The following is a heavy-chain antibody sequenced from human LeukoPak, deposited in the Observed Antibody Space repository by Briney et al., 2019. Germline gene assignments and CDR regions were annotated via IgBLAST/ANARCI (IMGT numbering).Heavy chain of an antibody. D-gene: IGHD4-17*01. CDR1: GGTFSSYA. Sequence: ASVKVSCKASGGTFSSYAISWVRQAPGQGLEWMGRIIPILGIANYAQKFQGRVTITADKSTSTVYMELSSLRSEDTAVYYCARDFDGDYPAYFDYWGQGTLVTVSS. CDR2: IIPILGIA. V-gene: IGHV1-69*04. J-gene: IGHJ4*02. CDR3: ARDFDGDYPAYFDY.